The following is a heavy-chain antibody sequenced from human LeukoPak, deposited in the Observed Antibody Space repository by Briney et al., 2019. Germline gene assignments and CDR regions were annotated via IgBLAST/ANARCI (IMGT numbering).Heavy chain of an antibody. Sequence: SETLSLTCTVSGGSINSYFWSWIRQPPGGGLEWIGYIYLTTNPNHNPAVKSRVNISVETSNIQLSLTLSSVTAADTAVYYCARTSDRGYFDYSGQGSLVTASS. CDR3: ARTSDRGYFDY. CDR2: IYLTTNP. J-gene: IGHJ4*02. CDR1: GGSINSYF. V-gene: IGHV4-59*01.